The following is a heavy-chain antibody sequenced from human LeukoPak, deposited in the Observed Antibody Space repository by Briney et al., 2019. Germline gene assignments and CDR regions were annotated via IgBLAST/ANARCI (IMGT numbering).Heavy chain of an antibody. V-gene: IGHV3-13*01. J-gene: IGHJ6*04. CDR2: IGTAGDT. CDR1: GFTFSSYD. D-gene: IGHD2-15*01. Sequence: GGSLRLSCAASGFTFSSYDMHWVRQATGKGLEWVSAIGTAGDTYYPGSVKGRFTISRENAKNSLYLQMNSLRAGDTAVYYCARGCSSGSCYPIIEMDVWGKGTTVTISS. CDR3: ARGCSSGSCYPIIEMDV.